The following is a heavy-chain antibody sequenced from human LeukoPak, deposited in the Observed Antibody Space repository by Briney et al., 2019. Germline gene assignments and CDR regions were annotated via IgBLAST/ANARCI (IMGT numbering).Heavy chain of an antibody. V-gene: IGHV4-39*07. Sequence: SETLPLTCTVSGGSISSSSYYWGWIRQPPGKGLEWIGSIYYSGSTYYNPSLKSRVTISVDTSKNQFSLKLSSVTAADTAVYYCAGAREFSSSSGRAYYFDYWGQGTLVTVSS. D-gene: IGHD6-6*01. CDR1: GGSISSSSYY. J-gene: IGHJ4*02. CDR2: IYYSGST. CDR3: AGAREFSSSSGRAYYFDY.